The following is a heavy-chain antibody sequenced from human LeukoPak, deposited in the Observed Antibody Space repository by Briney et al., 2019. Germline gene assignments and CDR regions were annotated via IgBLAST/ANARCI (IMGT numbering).Heavy chain of an antibody. D-gene: IGHD1-26*01. CDR1: GGSLSSSSYY. Sequence: SETLSLTCTVSGGSLSSSSYYWGWIRQPPGKGLEWIGSIYYSGSTYYNPSPKSRVTIYVDTSKNQCSLKLSSVTAADTAVYYCARQAGASDYWGQGTLVTVSS. V-gene: IGHV4-39*01. J-gene: IGHJ4*02. CDR3: ARQAGASDY. CDR2: IYYSGST.